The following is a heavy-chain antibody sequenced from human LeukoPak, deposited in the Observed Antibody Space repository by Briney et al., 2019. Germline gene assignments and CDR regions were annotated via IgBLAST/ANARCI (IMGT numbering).Heavy chain of an antibody. CDR3: AKGYSSGWYDY. Sequence: QTGGSLRLSCVASGFTFRNNAMHWVRQAPGKGLEWVAVISFDGSNKHNADSVKGRFTISRDNFKNTLYLQMNSLRAEDTAVYYCAKGYSSGWYDYWGQGTLVTVSS. CDR2: ISFDGSNK. D-gene: IGHD6-19*01. V-gene: IGHV3-30-3*02. CDR1: GFTFRNNA. J-gene: IGHJ4*02.